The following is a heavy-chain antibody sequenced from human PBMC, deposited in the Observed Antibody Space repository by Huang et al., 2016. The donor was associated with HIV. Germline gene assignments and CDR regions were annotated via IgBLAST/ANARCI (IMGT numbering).Heavy chain of an antibody. J-gene: IGHJ3*01. CDR3: AKRGGAWGSPYAFDL. CDR1: GGSFNNFG. Sequence: QVQLVQSGAEVRKPGSSVKVSCRASGGSFNNFGINWVGQAPGQGLEGMGGIIPRVGTRNDAQRFKDRVTITADETTGVVHLEVTSLRSDDTAVYFCAKRGGAWGSPYAFDLWGPGTMVTVSS. D-gene: IGHD3-16*01. CDR2: IIPRVGTR. V-gene: IGHV1-69*13.